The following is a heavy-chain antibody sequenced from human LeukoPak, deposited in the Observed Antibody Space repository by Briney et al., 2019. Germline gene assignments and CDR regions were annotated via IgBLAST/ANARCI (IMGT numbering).Heavy chain of an antibody. V-gene: IGHV3-73*01. CDR3: AKDGYSSGTNWFDP. J-gene: IGHJ5*02. CDR1: GFTFSGSA. Sequence: PGGSLRLSCAASGFTFSGSAMHWVRQASGKGLEWVGRIRSKANSYATAYAASVKGRFTISRDNSKNTLYLQMNSLRAEDTAVYYCAKDGYSSGTNWFDPWGQGTLVTVSS. D-gene: IGHD6-19*01. CDR2: IRSKANSYAT.